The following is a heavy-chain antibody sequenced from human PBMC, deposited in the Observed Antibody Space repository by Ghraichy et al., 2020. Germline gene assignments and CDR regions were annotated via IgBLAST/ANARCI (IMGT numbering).Heavy chain of an antibody. CDR2: IYYSGST. Sequence: SQTLSLTCTVSGGSISSYYWSWIRQPPGKGLEWIGYIYYSGSTNYNPSLKSRVTISVDTSKNQFSLKLSSVTAADTAVYYCARGAVTTFGYYYYYYMDVWGKGTTVTVSS. D-gene: IGHD4-17*01. V-gene: IGHV4-59*01. CDR1: GGSISSYY. J-gene: IGHJ6*03. CDR3: ARGAVTTFGYYYYYYMDV.